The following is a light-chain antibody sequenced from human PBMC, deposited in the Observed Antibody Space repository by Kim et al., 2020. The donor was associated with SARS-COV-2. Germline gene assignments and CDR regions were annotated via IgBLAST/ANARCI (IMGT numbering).Light chain of an antibody. CDR2: AAS. Sequence: ASEGDRVTMTGRASQDISNYLAWFQLKPGKAPKLLIYAASALQPGVPSRFSGSGSGTDFTLTVTSLQPEDVATYYCQKCDSAPWTFGQGTKVDIK. CDR1: QDISNY. J-gene: IGKJ1*01. V-gene: IGKV1-27*01. CDR3: QKCDSAPWT.